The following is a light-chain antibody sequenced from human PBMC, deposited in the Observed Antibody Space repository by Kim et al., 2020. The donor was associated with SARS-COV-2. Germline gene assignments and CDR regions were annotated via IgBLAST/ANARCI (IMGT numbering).Light chain of an antibody. V-gene: IGLV1-40*01. CDR2: DNI. Sequence: RVTSACTGSSSNIGAYYDVHWYQQLPGRAPKLLIYDNINRPSGVPDRISGSKSGTSASLVITGLQAEDEAVYYCQSYDRSLSGSVFGGGTQLTVL. J-gene: IGLJ3*02. CDR3: QSYDRSLSGSV. CDR1: SSNIGAYYD.